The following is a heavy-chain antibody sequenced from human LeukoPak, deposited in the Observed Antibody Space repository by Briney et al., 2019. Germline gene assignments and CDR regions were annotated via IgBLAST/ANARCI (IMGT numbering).Heavy chain of an antibody. CDR2: ISSSSSTI. Sequence: GSLRLSCAASGFTFSSYSMIWVRQAPGKGLEWVSYISSSSSTIYYADSVKGRFTISRDNAKNSLYLQMNSLRAEDTAVYYCARAVGYCSSSICYRFDYWGQGTLVTVSS. V-gene: IGHV3-48*01. CDR1: GFTFSSYS. D-gene: IGHD2-2*01. CDR3: ARAVGYCSSSICYRFDY. J-gene: IGHJ4*02.